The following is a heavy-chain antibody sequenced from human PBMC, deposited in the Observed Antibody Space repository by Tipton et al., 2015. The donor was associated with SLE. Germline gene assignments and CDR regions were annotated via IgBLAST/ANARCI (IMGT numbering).Heavy chain of an antibody. CDR2: ISSSSSYI. CDR1: GFTFNSYS. D-gene: IGHD6-19*01. J-gene: IGHJ6*02. Sequence: SLRLSCTASGFTFNSYSMKWVRQAPGKGLEWVSSISSSSSYIYYADSVKGRFTISRDNAKNSLYLQMNSLRAEDTAVYYCASGRDSSGWYFYYYGMDVWGQGTTVTVSS. V-gene: IGHV3-21*01. CDR3: ASGRDSSGWYFYYYGMDV.